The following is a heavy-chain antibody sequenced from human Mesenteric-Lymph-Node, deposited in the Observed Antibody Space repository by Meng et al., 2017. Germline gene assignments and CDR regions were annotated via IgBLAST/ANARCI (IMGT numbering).Heavy chain of an antibody. V-gene: IGHV3-23*01. CDR3: VKSATESDHSFDP. CDR2: INGYADAT. D-gene: IGHD1-14*01. J-gene: IGHJ5*02. CDR1: GFTFASFT. Sequence: GESLKISCVASGFTFASFTMRWVRQAPGKGLEWISAINGYADATAYADSVKGRFTISRDNSENTLFLQMNSLRAEDTAVYYCVKSATESDHSFDPWGQGNLVTGAS.